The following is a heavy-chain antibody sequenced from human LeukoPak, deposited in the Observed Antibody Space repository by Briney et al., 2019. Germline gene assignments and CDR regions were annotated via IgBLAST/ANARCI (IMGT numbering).Heavy chain of an antibody. CDR2: INHSGST. V-gene: IGHV4-34*01. CDR1: GGSFSGYY. CDR3: ARAVNRFAFYDY. D-gene: IGHD3-16*02. Sequence: SETLSLTCAVYGGSFSGYYWSWIRQPPGKGLEWIGEINHSGSTNYNPSLKSRVTISVDTSKNQFSLKLSSVTAADTAVYYCARAVNRFAFYDYWGQGTLVTVSS. J-gene: IGHJ4*02.